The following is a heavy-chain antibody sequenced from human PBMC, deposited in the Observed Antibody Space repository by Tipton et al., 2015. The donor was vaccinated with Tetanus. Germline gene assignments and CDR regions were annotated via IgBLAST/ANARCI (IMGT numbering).Heavy chain of an antibody. D-gene: IGHD1-26*01. Sequence: QLVQSGADVKKPGESLKISCKAPGYSFTSHWIGWVRQMPGKGLEWMGMIFPDDSDTRYSPSFQGHVTVSVDKSTSTVYLQWSSLKASDTAMYFWARMYSASSPFDHWGRGTLVAVSS. CDR3: ARMYSASSPFDH. J-gene: IGHJ4*02. CDR1: GYSFTSHW. CDR2: IFPDDSDT. V-gene: IGHV5-51*01.